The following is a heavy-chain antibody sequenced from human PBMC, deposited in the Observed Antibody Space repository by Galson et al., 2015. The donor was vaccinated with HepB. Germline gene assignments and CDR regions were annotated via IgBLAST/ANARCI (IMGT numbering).Heavy chain of an antibody. Sequence: SLRLSCAASGFTVNTNHMTWVRQAPGKGLEWVSVIYSSGNTNYADSVKGRFTISRDSSRNTLSLQMDSLRAEDTAMYYCARYCSSTSCYSERGGSSDYWGQGTLVTVSS. CDR1: GFTVNTNH. J-gene: IGHJ4*02. CDR3: ARYCSSTSCYSERGGSSDY. V-gene: IGHV3-53*01. D-gene: IGHD2-2*01. CDR2: IYSSGNT.